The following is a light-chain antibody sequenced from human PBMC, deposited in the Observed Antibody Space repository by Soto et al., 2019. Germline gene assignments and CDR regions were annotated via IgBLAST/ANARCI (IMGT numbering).Light chain of an antibody. CDR2: DNI. Sequence: QSVVTQSPSVSGAPGQRVTISCTGSGSTIGAGYDVHWYQQLPGTAPKLLIYDNINRPSGVPDRFSGSKSGTSASLAISGLQAEDEADYYCQSYDSSLSVVFGGGTKVTVL. J-gene: IGLJ2*01. CDR1: GSTIGAGYD. V-gene: IGLV1-40*01. CDR3: QSYDSSLSVV.